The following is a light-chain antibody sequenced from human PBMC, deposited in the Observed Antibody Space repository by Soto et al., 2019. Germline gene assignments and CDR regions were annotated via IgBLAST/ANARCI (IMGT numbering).Light chain of an antibody. CDR3: QQYGISQNT. J-gene: IGKJ2*01. CDR2: GAS. Sequence: ETVMTQSPGTLSLSPGETATLSCRASQSVSSGYLAWYQQKPGQAPRLLIFGASNRATGIPDRFTGSGSGTDFPLTISRLEPEDFAVYYCQQYGISQNTFGQGTKLEIK. V-gene: IGKV3-20*01. CDR1: QSVSSGY.